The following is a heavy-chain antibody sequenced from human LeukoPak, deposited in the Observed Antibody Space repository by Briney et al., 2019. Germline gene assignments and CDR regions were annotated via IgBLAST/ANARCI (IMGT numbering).Heavy chain of an antibody. Sequence: ASVKVSCKASGYTFTGYYMHWVRQAPGQGFEWMGWINPNSGGTNCAQKFQGRVTMTRDTSISTAYMELSRLRSDDTAVYYCARGGWAYCGGDCWRIDYWGQGTLVTVSS. CDR1: GYTFTGYY. CDR3: ARGGWAYCGGDCWRIDY. CDR2: INPNSGGT. J-gene: IGHJ4*02. V-gene: IGHV1-2*02. D-gene: IGHD2-21*02.